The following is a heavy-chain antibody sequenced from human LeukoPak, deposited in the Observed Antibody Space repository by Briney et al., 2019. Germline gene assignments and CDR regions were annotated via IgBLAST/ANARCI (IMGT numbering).Heavy chain of an antibody. CDR2: IIPIFGTA. CDR1: GYTFTGYY. J-gene: IGHJ6*03. D-gene: IGHD2-2*01. V-gene: IGHV1-69*06. CDR3: ATLETDCSSTSCYSVYYYYYMDV. Sequence: SVKVSCKASGYTFTGYYMHWVRQAPGQGLEWMGGIIPIFGTANYAQKFQGRVTITADKSTSTAYMELSSLRSEDTAVYYCATLETDCSSTSCYSVYYYYYMDVWGKGTTVTVSS.